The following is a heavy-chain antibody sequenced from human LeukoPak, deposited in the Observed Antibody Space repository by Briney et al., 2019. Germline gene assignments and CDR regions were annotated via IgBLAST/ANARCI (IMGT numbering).Heavy chain of an antibody. Sequence: PGGSLRLSCAASGFTFSSYSMNWVRQAPGKGLEWVSYISSSSSTIYYADSVKGRFTISRDNAKNSLYLQMNSLRAEDTAVYYCATVQWPDSSDAFDIWGQGTMVTVSS. D-gene: IGHD6-19*01. CDR2: ISSSSSTI. CDR3: ATVQWPDSSDAFDI. V-gene: IGHV3-48*04. J-gene: IGHJ3*02. CDR1: GFTFSSYS.